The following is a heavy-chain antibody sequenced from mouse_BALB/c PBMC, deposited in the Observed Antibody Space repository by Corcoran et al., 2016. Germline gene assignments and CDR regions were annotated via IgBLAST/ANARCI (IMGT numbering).Heavy chain of an antibody. CDR1: GYTFSSYW. CDR2: ILPGSGST. Sequence: QVQLQQSGAELMKPGASVKISCKATGYTFSSYWIEWVKQRPGHGLEWIGEILPGSGSTNYNEKFKGKATFTADTSSNTAYMQLSSLTSEDSAVYYCARTYGSSYDYAMDYWGQGTSVTVSS. J-gene: IGHJ4*01. V-gene: IGHV1-9*01. CDR3: ARTYGSSYDYAMDY. D-gene: IGHD1-1*01.